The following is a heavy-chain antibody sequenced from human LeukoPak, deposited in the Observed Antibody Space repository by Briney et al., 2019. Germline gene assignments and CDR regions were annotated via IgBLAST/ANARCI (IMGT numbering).Heavy chain of an antibody. J-gene: IGHJ6*03. D-gene: IGHD2-2*01. CDR2: IYYSGST. CDR3: ARVTADYYYYYYMDV. V-gene: IGHV4-59*01. Sequence: SETLSLTCTVSGGSISSYYWSWIRQPPGTGLEWIGYIYYSGSTNYNPSLKSRVTISVDTSKNQFSLKLSSVTAADTAVYYCARVTADYYYYYYMDVWGKGTTVTISS. CDR1: GGSISSYY.